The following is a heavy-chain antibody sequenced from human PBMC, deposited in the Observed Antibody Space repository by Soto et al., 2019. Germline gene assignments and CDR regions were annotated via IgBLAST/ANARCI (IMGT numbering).Heavy chain of an antibody. J-gene: IGHJ4*02. D-gene: IGHD1-26*01. Sequence: EVQLLESGGGLVQPGGSLRLSCAASGFTFSSYAMSWVRQAPGKGLEWVSTITGTGGNTYYGASITGRFTISRDNSKNTLYLQMNSLRAEDTALYYCAKLVSTSSPGIFWGQGSMVTVSS. CDR2: ITGTGGNT. V-gene: IGHV3-23*01. CDR3: AKLVSTSSPGIF. CDR1: GFTFSSYA.